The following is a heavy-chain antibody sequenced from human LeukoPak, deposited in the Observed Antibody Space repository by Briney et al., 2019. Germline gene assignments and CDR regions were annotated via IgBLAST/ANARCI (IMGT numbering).Heavy chain of an antibody. CDR2: ISTTGSTI. Sequence: GGSLRLSCAASGFTFSTYSMNWVRQAPGKGLEWVSYISTTGSTIYYADSVKGRFTISRDNAKNSLYLQMNSLRAEDTAVYYCARGHYGLDVWGQGTTVTVSS. V-gene: IGHV3-48*01. CDR3: ARGHYGLDV. J-gene: IGHJ6*02. CDR1: GFTFSTYS.